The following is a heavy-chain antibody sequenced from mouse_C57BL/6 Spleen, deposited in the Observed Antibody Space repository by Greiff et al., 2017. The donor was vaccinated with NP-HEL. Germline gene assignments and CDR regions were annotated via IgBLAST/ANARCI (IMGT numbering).Heavy chain of an antibody. J-gene: IGHJ3*01. CDR3: ARGRYSNRDWFAY. CDR1: GYTFTSYW. D-gene: IGHD2-5*01. V-gene: IGHV1-59*01. CDR2: IDPSDSYT. Sequence: QVQLQQPGAELVRPGTSVKLSCKASGYTFTSYWMHWVKQRPGQGLEWIGVIDPSDSYTNYTQKFKGKATLTVDTSSSTAYMQLSSLTSEDSAVYYCARGRYSNRDWFAYWGQGTLVTVSA.